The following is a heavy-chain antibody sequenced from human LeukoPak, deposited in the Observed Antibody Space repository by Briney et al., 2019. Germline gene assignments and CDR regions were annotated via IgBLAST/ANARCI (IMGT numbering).Heavy chain of an antibody. CDR3: ARDFQDYDSSGPTDY. J-gene: IGHJ4*02. D-gene: IGHD3-22*01. Sequence: ASVKVSCKASGFTFTSYDINWVRQAPGQGLEWMGWMNPNSGNTRYAQKVQGRITMTRDTSISTAYMELRSLRSDDTAVYYCARDFQDYDSSGPTDYWGQGTLVTVSS. CDR1: GFTFTSYD. CDR2: MNPNSGNT. V-gene: IGHV1-8*01.